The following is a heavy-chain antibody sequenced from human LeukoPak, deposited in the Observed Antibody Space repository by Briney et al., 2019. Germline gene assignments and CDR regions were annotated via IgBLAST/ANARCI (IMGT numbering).Heavy chain of an antibody. V-gene: IGHV3-9*01. CDR3: ARSHYDYVWGTFDY. D-gene: IGHD3-16*01. J-gene: IGHJ4*02. CDR2: ISWNSGSI. Sequence: GGSLRLSCEASGFTFDDYAMHWVRQAPGKGLEWVAGISWNSGSIHYGASVKGRFTISRDNAKNSLYLQINSLRPEDTALYYCARSHYDYVWGTFDYWGQGSLVTVSS. CDR1: GFTFDDYA.